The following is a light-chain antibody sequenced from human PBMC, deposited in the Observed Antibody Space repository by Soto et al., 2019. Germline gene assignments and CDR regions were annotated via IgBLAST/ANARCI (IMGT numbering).Light chain of an antibody. J-gene: IGLJ1*01. V-gene: IGLV2-14*03. Sequence: QSLLTQAASGSVSPGQAIAISCNGTSSDVGGYNYVSWYQQLPCKAPKLLISXVSNRPSGVSHRFSGSKSGNTASLTISGLQAEDEADYYCSSYRTGGPFVFGTGTKVTVL. CDR3: SSYRTGGPFV. CDR2: XVS. CDR1: SSDVGGYNY.